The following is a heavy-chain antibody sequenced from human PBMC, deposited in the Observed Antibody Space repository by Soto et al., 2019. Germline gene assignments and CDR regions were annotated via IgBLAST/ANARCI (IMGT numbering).Heavy chain of an antibody. CDR1: GASIGSGSYS. J-gene: IGHJ4*02. D-gene: IGHD3-10*01. CDR2: LHHSGDT. V-gene: IGHV4-30-2*01. Sequence: PSETLSLTCTVSGASIGSGSYSWNWIRQPPGKGLEWIGYLHHSGDTYFNPSLRRRVSISVDRSNNQFSLKLISVTAADTAVYYCARFPLWFGELDYWGQGARVTVSS. CDR3: ARFPLWFGELDY.